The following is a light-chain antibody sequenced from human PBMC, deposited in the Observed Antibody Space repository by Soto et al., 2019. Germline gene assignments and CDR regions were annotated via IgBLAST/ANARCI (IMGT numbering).Light chain of an antibody. Sequence: DIVMTQSPDSLAVSLGERATINCKSSQSVLYHSNNKNYLAWYQQRPGRPPKLLIYWASTRDSGVPDRFSGSGSGTDFPLTISSLQAEDVAVYFCQQYYSTPETFGQGTKVEIK. J-gene: IGKJ1*01. CDR1: QSVLYHSNNKNY. CDR2: WAS. V-gene: IGKV4-1*01. CDR3: QQYYSTPET.